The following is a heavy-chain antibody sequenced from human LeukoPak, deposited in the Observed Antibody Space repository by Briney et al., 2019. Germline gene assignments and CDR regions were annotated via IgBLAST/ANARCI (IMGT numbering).Heavy chain of an antibody. CDR1: GFTFSSYG. D-gene: IGHD3-16*01. V-gene: IGHV3-30*03. CDR2: ISYDGSNK. CDR3: ARDGGRSSEDY. Sequence: GGSLRLSCAASGFTFSSYGMHWVRQAPDRRLEWVAVISYDGSNKEYADSAKGRFTIPRDNSKNTLYLQMNSLRSEDTAVYYCARDGGRSSEDYWGQGTLVTVSS. J-gene: IGHJ4*02.